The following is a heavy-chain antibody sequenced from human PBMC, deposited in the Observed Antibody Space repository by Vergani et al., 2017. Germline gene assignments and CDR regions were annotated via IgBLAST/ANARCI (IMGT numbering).Heavy chain of an antibody. J-gene: IGHJ4*02. CDR1: GYTFTDYY. Sequence: EVQLVQSGAEVKKPGATVKISCKVSGYTFTDYYMHWVQQAPGKGLEWMGLVDPEDGETIYAEKFQGRVTITADTSTDTAYMELSSLRSEDTAVYYCAREQGYCSSTSCHDFDYWGQGTLVTVSS. CDR3: AREQGYCSSTSCHDFDY. D-gene: IGHD2-2*01. CDR2: VDPEDGET. V-gene: IGHV1-69-2*01.